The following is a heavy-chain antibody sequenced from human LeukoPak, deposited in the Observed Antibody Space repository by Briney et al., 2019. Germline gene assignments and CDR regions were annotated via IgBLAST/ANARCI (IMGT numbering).Heavy chain of an antibody. CDR2: INTNTGNP. CDR1: GYTSSSYT. V-gene: IGHV7-4-1*02. D-gene: IGHD5-18*01. CDR3: GRDPRLGIRGYTYGYIDY. J-gene: IGHJ4*02. Sequence: ASVKVSCKTSGYTSSSYTIIWVRQAPGQGLEWMGWINTNTGNPTYAQGFTGRYVFSLDTSVSTAYLQISGLTADDTAVYFCGRDPRLGIRGYTYGYIDYWGQGTLVTVSS.